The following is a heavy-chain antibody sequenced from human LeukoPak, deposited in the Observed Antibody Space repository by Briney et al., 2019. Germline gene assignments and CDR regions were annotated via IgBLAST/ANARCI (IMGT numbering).Heavy chain of an antibody. D-gene: IGHD3-22*01. Sequence: GGSLRLSCAASGFTFDDYGMSWVRQAPGKGLEWVSAISGSGGSTYYADSVKGRFTISRDNSKNTLYLQMNSLRAEDTAVYYCAKGNSGYYPYYFDYWGQGTLVTVSS. CDR1: GFTFDDYG. CDR2: ISGSGGST. CDR3: AKGNSGYYPYYFDY. V-gene: IGHV3-23*01. J-gene: IGHJ4*02.